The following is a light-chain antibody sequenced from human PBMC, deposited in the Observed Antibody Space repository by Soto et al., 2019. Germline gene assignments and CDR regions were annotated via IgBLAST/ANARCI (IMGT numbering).Light chain of an antibody. J-gene: IGLJ2*01. Sequence: QSVLTQPASVSGAPGQSITISCTGTSSDVGGYNYVSWYQQHPGKAPKLMIYDVSNRPSGVYNRFSGSKSCNTASLTISGLQAEDEADYYCSSYTSSSTLVVFGGGTQLTVL. CDR2: DVS. CDR3: SSYTSSSTLVV. CDR1: SSDVGGYNY. V-gene: IGLV2-14*01.